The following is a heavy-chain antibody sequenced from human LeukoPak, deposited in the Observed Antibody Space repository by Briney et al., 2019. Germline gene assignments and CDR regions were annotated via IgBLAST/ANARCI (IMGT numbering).Heavy chain of an antibody. J-gene: IGHJ4*02. CDR1: GFTFSSYG. V-gene: IGHV3-30*18. CDR3: AKDRCGGDCYSMDY. CDR2: ISYDGSNK. D-gene: IGHD2-21*02. Sequence: SGGSLRLSCAASGFTFSSYGMHWVRQAPGKGLEWVAVISYDGSNKYYADSVKGRFTISRDNSKNTLYLQMNSLRAEDTAVYYCAKDRCGGDCYSMDYWGQGTLVTVSS.